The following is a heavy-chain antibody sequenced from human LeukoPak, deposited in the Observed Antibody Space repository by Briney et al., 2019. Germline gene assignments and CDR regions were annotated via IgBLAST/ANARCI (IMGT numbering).Heavy chain of an antibody. D-gene: IGHD2-21*01. V-gene: IGHV4-4*02. CDR1: GGSISSGNW. CDR2: IYHSGNT. CDR3: ARNLVISHAFDV. J-gene: IGHJ3*01. Sequence: SGTLSLTCGVSGGSISSGNWWSWVRQPPGKGLEWIGEIYHSGNTNYNPSLKSRVTISVDKSKNQFSLRLSSVTAADTAVYYCARNLVISHAFDVWGQGTMVTVSS.